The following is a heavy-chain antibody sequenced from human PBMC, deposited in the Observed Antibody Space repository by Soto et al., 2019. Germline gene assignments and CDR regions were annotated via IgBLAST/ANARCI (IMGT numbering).Heavy chain of an antibody. CDR1: GFTFSSYA. CDR2: ISGRGGDT. J-gene: IGHJ5*01. CDR3: AKEGQWLAWYDS. V-gene: IGHV3-23*01. D-gene: IGHD6-19*01. Sequence: GSLRLSCDVSGFTFSSYAMGWVRQAPGKGLEWVSTISGRGGDTYYTDSVKGRFTISRDNSKNTLYLQMNSLRVDDTAIYYCAKEGQWLAWYDSWGQGTLVTVSS.